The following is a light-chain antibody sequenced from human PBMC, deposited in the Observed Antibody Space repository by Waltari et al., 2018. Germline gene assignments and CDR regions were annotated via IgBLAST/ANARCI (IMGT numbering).Light chain of an antibody. J-gene: IGKJ2*01. Sequence: EIVLTQSPGTLSLSPGERVTLSCRASQSVSSNNLAWYQQKPGQAPSLLIYGASSRATCIPDRFSGSASGTDFTLTISRLEPEDFAVYYCQQYGSSPTTFGQGTKLEI. V-gene: IGKV3-20*01. CDR2: GAS. CDR1: QSVSSNN. CDR3: QQYGSSPTT.